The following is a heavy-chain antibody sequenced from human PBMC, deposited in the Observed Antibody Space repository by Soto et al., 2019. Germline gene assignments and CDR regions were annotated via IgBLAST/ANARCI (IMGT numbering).Heavy chain of an antibody. CDR2: INHSGST. V-gene: IGHV4-34*01. CDR1: GGSFSGYY. CDR3: ARGTDIVVVPAATDAFDI. J-gene: IGHJ3*02. Sequence: QVQLQQWGAGLLKPSETLSLTCAVYGGSFSGYYWSWIRQPPGKGLEWIGEINHSGSTNYNPSLKSRVTISVDTSKNQFSRKLSSVTAADTAVYYCARGTDIVVVPAATDAFDIWGQGTMVTVSS. D-gene: IGHD2-2*01.